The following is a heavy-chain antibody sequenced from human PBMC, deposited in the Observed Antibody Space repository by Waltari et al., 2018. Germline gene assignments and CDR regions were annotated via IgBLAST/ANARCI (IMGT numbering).Heavy chain of an antibody. D-gene: IGHD6-13*01. V-gene: IGHV3-30*02. CDR1: GFTFSSYG. CDR2: IRYDGSNK. J-gene: IGHJ4*02. CDR3: AKGFLGASWYDY. Sequence: QVQLVESGGGVVQPGGSLRLSCAASGFTFSSYGMHWVRQAPGKGLELVAFIRYDGSNKYYADSVKGRFTISRDNSKNTLYLQMNSLRAEDTAVYYCAKGFLGASWYDYWGQGTLVTVSS.